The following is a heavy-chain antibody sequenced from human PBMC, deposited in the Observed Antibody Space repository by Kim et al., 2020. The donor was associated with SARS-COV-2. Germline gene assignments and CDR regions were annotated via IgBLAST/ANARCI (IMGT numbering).Heavy chain of an antibody. J-gene: IGHJ6*02. CDR3: ARAEQGVISYGMDV. Sequence: PGSVKGRFTISRENAKNSLYLQMNSLRAGDTAVYYCARAEQGVISYGMDVWGQGTTVTVSS. D-gene: IGHD3-10*01. V-gene: IGHV3-13*01.